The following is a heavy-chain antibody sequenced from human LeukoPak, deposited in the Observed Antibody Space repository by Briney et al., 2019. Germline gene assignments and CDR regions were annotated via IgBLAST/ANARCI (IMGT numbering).Heavy chain of an antibody. V-gene: IGHV4-59*08. CDR2: IYYTGST. Sequence: SETLSLTCTVSGGSISTYYWSWIRQPPGKGLEWIGYIYYTGSTNYIPSLESRVTISVDTSKNQFSLKLSSVTAADTAVYYCARSYYGGSHQYYFDYWGQGTLVTVSS. CDR1: GGSISTYY. D-gene: IGHD4-23*01. J-gene: IGHJ4*02. CDR3: ARSYYGGSHQYYFDY.